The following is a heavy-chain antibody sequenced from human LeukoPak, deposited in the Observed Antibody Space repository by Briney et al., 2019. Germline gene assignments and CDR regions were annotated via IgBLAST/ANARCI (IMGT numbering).Heavy chain of an antibody. CDR1: GFTFSDSA. CDR3: AKGSWNDD. J-gene: IGHJ4*02. CDR2: ISRSGDRT. D-gene: IGHD1-1*01. Sequence: PGGSLRLSCAASGFTFSDSAMTWVRQAPGRGLEWVSGISRSGDRTYTADSVKGRFTISRDNSKKTLYLQMNSLRVEDTAVYYCAKGSWNDDWGQGTPVTVSS. V-gene: IGHV3-23*01.